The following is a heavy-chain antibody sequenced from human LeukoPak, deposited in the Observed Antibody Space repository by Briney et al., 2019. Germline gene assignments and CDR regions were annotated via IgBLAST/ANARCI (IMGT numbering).Heavy chain of an antibody. Sequence: GASMKVSCKASGYTFTGYYMHWVRQAPGQGLEWMGWINPNSGGTNYAQKFQGWVTMTRDTSISTAYMELSRLRSDDTAVYYCAREGGWSEYNWFDPWGQGTLVTVSS. CDR3: AREGGWSEYNWFDP. D-gene: IGHD6-19*01. CDR1: GYTFTGYY. V-gene: IGHV1-2*04. CDR2: INPNSGGT. J-gene: IGHJ5*02.